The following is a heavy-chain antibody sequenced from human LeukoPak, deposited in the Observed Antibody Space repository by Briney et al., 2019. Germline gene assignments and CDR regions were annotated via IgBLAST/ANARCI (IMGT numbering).Heavy chain of an antibody. V-gene: IGHV3-7*01. CDR2: INQDGSEK. D-gene: IGHD3-3*01. CDR1: EFTFSGYW. CDR3: ARVGAATSYYFGY. Sequence: GGSLRLSCAASEFTFSGYWMNWVRQAPGKGPEWVANINQDGSEKHYVDSVKGRFTISRDNAKNSLFLQMNSLRVEDTAVYYCARVGAATSYYFGYWGQGTLVTVSS. J-gene: IGHJ4*02.